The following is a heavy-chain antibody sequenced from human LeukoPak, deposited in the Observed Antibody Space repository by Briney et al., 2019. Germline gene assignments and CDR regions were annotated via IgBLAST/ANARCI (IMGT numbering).Heavy chain of an antibody. D-gene: IGHD5/OR15-5a*01. CDR1: GYTFTGYY. Sequence: ASVKVSCKASGYTFTGYYMHWVRQAPGQGLEWMGIINPSGGSTNYAQKFRGRVTMTRDTSTSTVYMELSSLKSDDTAVYYCARGDHVRIYAETSFDIWGQGTMVSVSS. J-gene: IGHJ3*02. CDR3: ARGDHVRIYAETSFDI. V-gene: IGHV1-46*01. CDR2: INPSGGST.